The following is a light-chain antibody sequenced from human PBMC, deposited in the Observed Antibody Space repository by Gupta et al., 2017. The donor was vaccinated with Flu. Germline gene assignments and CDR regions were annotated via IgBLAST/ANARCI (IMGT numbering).Light chain of an antibody. J-gene: IGKJ2*01. CDR3: QQYDTYSAT. CDR2: MAS. Sequence: PSTLSASVGGKVSITCRASQSIRNWLAWYQQKPGKAPSLLIYMASTLESGVPARFSGSGSGTEFTLTISNLQPDDFATYYCQQYDTYSATFGQGTRLEIK. V-gene: IGKV1-5*03. CDR1: QSIRNW.